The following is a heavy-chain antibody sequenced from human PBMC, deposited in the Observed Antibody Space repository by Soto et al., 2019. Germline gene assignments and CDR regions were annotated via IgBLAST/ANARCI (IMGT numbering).Heavy chain of an antibody. D-gene: IGHD3-10*01. V-gene: IGHV4-59*01. CDR3: ARAAYGSGSPRRSYYYYGMDV. Sequence: SETLSLTCTVSGGSISSYYWSWIRQPPGKGLEWIGYIYYSGSTNYNPSLKSRVTISVDTSKNQFSLKLSSVTAADTAVYYCARAAYGSGSPRRSYYYYGMDVWGQGTTVTVSS. J-gene: IGHJ6*02. CDR1: GGSISSYY. CDR2: IYYSGST.